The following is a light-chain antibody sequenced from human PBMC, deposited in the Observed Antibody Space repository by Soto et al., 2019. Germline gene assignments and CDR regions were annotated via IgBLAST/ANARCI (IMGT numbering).Light chain of an antibody. V-gene: IGLV2-23*01. Sequence: QPVLTQPASVSGSPGQSITISCTGTSSDVGSYNLVSWYQQHPGKAPKLVIYEGDKWPSGVSNRFSGSKSGNTASLTISGLQAEDEADYYCCSYAGGSTLVFGGGTKLTVL. CDR1: SSDVGSYNL. CDR2: EGD. J-gene: IGLJ2*01. CDR3: CSYAGGSTLV.